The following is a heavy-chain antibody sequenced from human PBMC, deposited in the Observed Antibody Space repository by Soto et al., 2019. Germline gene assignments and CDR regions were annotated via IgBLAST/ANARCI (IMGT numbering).Heavy chain of an antibody. CDR3: AKDPNPYYYDSSGHYSAYFDY. D-gene: IGHD3-22*01. CDR2: ISGSGGST. Sequence: GGSLRLSCAASGFTFSSYAMSWVRQSPGKGLEWVSAISGSGGSTYYADSVKGRFTISRDNSKNTLYLQMNSLRAEDTAVYYCAKDPNPYYYDSSGHYSAYFDYWGQGTLVTVSS. J-gene: IGHJ4*02. CDR1: GFTFSSYA. V-gene: IGHV3-23*01.